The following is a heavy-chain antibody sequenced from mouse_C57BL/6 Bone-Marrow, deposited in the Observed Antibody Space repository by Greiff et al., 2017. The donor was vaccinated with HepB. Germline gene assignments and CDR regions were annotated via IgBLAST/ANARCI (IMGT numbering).Heavy chain of an antibody. J-gene: IGHJ1*03. V-gene: IGHV1-63*01. CDR2: IYPGGGYT. CDR1: GYTFTNYW. Sequence: QVQLQQSGAELVRPGTSVKMSCKASGYTFTNYWIGWAKQRPGHGLEWIGDIYPGGGYTNYNEKFKGKATLTADKSSSTAYMQFSSLTSEDSAIYYCARGRIYYGSSWYFDVWGTGTTVTVSS. CDR3: ARGRIYYGSSWYFDV. D-gene: IGHD1-1*01.